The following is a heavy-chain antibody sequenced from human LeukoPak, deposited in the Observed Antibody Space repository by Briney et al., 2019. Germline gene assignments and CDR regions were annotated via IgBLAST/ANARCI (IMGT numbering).Heavy chain of an antibody. CDR1: GFTFSSYS. CDR3: ARDQYCTNGVCSGGD. J-gene: IGHJ4*02. CDR2: ISSSSSTI. D-gene: IGHD2-8*01. V-gene: IGHV3-48*02. Sequence: GGSLRLSCAASGFTFSSYSMNWVRQAPGKGLEWVSSISSSSSTIYYADSVKGRFTISRDNAKNSLYLQMNSLRDEDTAVYYCARDQYCTNGVCSGGDWGQGTLVTVSS.